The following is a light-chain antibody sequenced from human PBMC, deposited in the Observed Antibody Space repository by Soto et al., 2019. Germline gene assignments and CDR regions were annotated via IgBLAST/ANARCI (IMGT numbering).Light chain of an antibody. CDR3: QQYNNWPPRT. J-gene: IGKJ1*01. CDR2: GAS. CDR1: QSVSSN. V-gene: IGKV3-15*01. Sequence: EIVMTQSPATLSVSPGERATLSCRASQSVSSNLARYQQKPGQAPRLLIYGASTRATGIPARLSGSGSGTEFTLTISSLQSEDFAVYYCQQYNNWPPRTFGQGTKVEIK.